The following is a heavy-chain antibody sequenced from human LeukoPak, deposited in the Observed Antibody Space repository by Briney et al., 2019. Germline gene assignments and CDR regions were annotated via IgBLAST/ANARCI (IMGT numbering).Heavy chain of an antibody. V-gene: IGHV3-9*01. D-gene: IGHD5-12*01. CDR1: GFTFDDYA. J-gene: IGHJ5*02. Sequence: GGSLRLSCAASGFTFDDYAMHWVRQAPGKGLEWVSGISWNSGSIGYADSVKGRFTISRDNAKNSLYLQMNSLRAEDTALYYCAKDSGYDANHNWFDPWGQGTLVTVSS. CDR2: ISWNSGSI. CDR3: AKDSGYDANHNWFDP.